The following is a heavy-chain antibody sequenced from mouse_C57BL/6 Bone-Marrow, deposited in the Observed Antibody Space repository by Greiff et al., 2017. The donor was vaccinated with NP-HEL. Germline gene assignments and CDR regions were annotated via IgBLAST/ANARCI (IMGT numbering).Heavy chain of an antibody. J-gene: IGHJ3*01. CDR3: ARPDYGSSPWFAY. CDR2: IDPSDSYT. V-gene: IGHV1-50*01. CDR1: GYTFTSYW. Sequence: VQLQQSGAELVKPGASVKLSCKASGYTFTSYWMQWVKQRPGQGLEWIGEIDPSDSYTNYNQKFKGKATLTVDTSSSTAYMQLNSLTSEDSAVYYCARPDYGSSPWFAYWGQGTLVTVSA. D-gene: IGHD1-1*01.